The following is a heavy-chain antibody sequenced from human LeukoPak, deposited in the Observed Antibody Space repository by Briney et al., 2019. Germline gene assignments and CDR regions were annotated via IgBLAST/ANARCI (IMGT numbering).Heavy chain of an antibody. CDR1: GFTFNNNW. Sequence: GSLRLSCATSGFTFNNNWMSWVRQAPGKGLEWVATIKQDGSQKEYVDSVKGRFTISRDNAKNSLYLQMNSLRAEDTAVYYCARDPTVTNFHDAFDIWGQGTMVTVSS. CDR2: IKQDGSQK. CDR3: ARDPTVTNFHDAFDI. D-gene: IGHD4-17*01. J-gene: IGHJ3*02. V-gene: IGHV3-7*05.